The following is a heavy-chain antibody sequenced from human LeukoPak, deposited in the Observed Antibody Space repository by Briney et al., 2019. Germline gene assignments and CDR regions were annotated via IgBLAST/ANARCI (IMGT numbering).Heavy chain of an antibody. V-gene: IGHV4-39*02. Sequence: PSETLSLTCIVSGGSITSPEFYWGWIRQSPEKGLEWIANVYYSGSTYYNPSLQSRVPISIDTSKSHFSLKLTSMTAADTAVYYCARLPFRYYYYMDVWGKGTAVTVSS. J-gene: IGHJ6*03. CDR3: ARLPFRYYYYMDV. D-gene: IGHD2/OR15-2a*01. CDR1: GGSITSPEFY. CDR2: VYYSGST.